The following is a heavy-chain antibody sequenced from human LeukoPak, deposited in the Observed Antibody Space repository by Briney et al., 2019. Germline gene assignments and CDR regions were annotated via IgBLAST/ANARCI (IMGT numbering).Heavy chain of an antibody. Sequence: GGSLRLSCTASGFTFSSYTMTWVRQAPGKGLKWVSTITTGDGSTYYADSVKGRFTVSRDDSKNTLYLQMNSLRAEDTVVYYCAKDGGLWVSAHWGDSWGRGTLVTVSS. CDR1: GFTFSSYT. CDR3: AKDGGLWVSAHWGDS. J-gene: IGHJ4*02. CDR2: ITTGDGST. V-gene: IGHV3-23*01. D-gene: IGHD7-27*01.